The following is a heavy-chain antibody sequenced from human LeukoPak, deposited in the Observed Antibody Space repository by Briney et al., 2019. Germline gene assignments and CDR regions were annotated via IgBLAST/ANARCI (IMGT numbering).Heavy chain of an antibody. Sequence: SETLSLTCTVSGGSISSYYWSWIRQPPGKGLEWIGYIYYSGSTNYNPSLKSRVTISVDTSKNQFSLKLSSVTAADTAVYYCARGAGYSYGCDYWGQGTLVTVSS. D-gene: IGHD5-18*01. CDR1: GGSISSYY. CDR3: ARGAGYSYGCDY. V-gene: IGHV4-59*12. J-gene: IGHJ4*02. CDR2: IYYSGST.